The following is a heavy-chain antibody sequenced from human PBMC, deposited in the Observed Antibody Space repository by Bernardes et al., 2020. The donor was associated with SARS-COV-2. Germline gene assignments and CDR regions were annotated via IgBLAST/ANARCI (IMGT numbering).Heavy chain of an antibody. V-gene: IGHV1-69*13. D-gene: IGHD3-3*01. CDR1: GGTFNSYA. J-gene: IGHJ5*02. CDR3: ARGLSGYYTSWFDP. CDR2: IIPIFGTA. Sequence: SVKVSCKASGGTFNSYAISWVRQAPGQGLEWMGGIIPIFGTANYAQRFQGRVTITADESTSTAYMELSSLRSEDTAVYYCARGLSGYYTSWFDPWGQGTLVTVSS.